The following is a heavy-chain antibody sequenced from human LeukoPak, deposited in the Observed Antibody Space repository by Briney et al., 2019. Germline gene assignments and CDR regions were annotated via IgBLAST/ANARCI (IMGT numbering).Heavy chain of an antibody. Sequence: SETLSLTCTVSGGSISSGDYYWSWIRQPPGKGLEWIGYIYYSGSTYYNPSLKSRVTISEDTSKNQFSLKLSSVTAADTAVYYCARDQGYYGSGFYFDYWGQGTLVTVSS. J-gene: IGHJ4*02. CDR2: IYYSGST. CDR3: ARDQGYYGSGFYFDY. D-gene: IGHD3-10*01. V-gene: IGHV4-30-4*01. CDR1: GGSISSGDYY.